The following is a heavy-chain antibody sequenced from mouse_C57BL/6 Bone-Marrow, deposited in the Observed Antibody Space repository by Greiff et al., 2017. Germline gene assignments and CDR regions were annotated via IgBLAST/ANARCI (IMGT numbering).Heavy chain of an antibody. V-gene: IGHV5-9*01. Sequence: EVKLMESGGGLVKPGGSLKLSCAASGFTFSSYTMSWVRQTPEKRLEWVATISGGGGNTYYPDSVKGRFPISRDNAKNTLYLQMSSLRSEDTALYYCARGGLIFYDSSPFAYWGQGTLVTVSA. CDR2: ISGGGGNT. J-gene: IGHJ3*01. CDR3: ARGGLIFYDSSPFAY. CDR1: GFTFSSYT. D-gene: IGHD1-1*01.